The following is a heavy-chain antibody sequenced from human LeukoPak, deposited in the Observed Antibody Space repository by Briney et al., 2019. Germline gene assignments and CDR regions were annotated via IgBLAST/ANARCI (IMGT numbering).Heavy chain of an antibody. D-gene: IGHD6-13*01. CDR2: ISAYNGNT. CDR3: ARDDIAAAGITGRFDY. CDR1: GYTFSTYG. J-gene: IGHJ4*02. V-gene: IGHV1-18*01. Sequence: ASVKVSCKASGYTFSTYGISWVRQAPGQGLEWMGWISAYNGNTNYAQNLQGRVTMTTDTSTSTAYVELRSLRSDDTAVYYCARDDIAAAGITGRFDYWGQGTLVTVSS.